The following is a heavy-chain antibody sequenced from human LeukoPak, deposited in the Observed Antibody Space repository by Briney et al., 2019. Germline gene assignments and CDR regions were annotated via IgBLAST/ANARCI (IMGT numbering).Heavy chain of an antibody. Sequence: PSETLSLTCTVSGGSVSTTAHYWGWIRQPPGKGVEWIGSIYYTGTTSYNPSLKSRVTISVDSSKNQFSLRLRSATASDTAVYYCARPAPEYCSVTTCWGTWGQGTLVTVSS. CDR1: GGSVSTTAHY. V-gene: IGHV4-39*01. J-gene: IGHJ5*02. CDR2: IYYTGTT. D-gene: IGHD2-2*01. CDR3: ARPAPEYCSVTTCWGT.